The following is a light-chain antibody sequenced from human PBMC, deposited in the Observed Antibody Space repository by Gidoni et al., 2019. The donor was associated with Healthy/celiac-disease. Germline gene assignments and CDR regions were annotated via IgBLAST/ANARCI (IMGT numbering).Light chain of an antibody. CDR2: GAS. Sequence: EIVMTQSPATLSVSPGVRATLSCWASQSVSSNLAWYQQKPGQAPRLLIYGASTRATGIPARFSGSGSGTEFTLTISSLQSEDFAVYYCQQYNNWPLTFGGGTKVEIK. V-gene: IGKV3-15*01. CDR1: QSVSSN. CDR3: QQYNNWPLT. J-gene: IGKJ4*01.